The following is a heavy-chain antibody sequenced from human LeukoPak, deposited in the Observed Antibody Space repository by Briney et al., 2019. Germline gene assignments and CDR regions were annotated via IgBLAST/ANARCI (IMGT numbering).Heavy chain of an antibody. J-gene: IGHJ5*02. CDR1: GGSFSGYY. D-gene: IGHD3-16*01. V-gene: IGHV4-34*01. CDR3: ARHYGP. Sequence: PSETLSLTCAVYGGSFSGYYWSWIRKPPGKGLEWIGEINHSGSPNYNPSLKSRVTISVDTFKNQFSLKLNSVTAADTAVYYCARHYGPWGQGTLVTVSS. CDR2: INHSGSP.